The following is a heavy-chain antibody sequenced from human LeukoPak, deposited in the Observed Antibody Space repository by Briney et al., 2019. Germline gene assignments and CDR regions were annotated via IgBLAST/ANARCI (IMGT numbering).Heavy chain of an antibody. Sequence: PGGSLRLSCAASGFTFSSYAMSWVRQAPGKGLEWVSAISGSGGSTYYADSVKGRFTISRDNSKNTLYLQMNSLRAEDTAVYYCAKDRNRYYYYYYMDVWGKGTTVTVSS. CDR3: AKDRNRYYYYYYMDV. CDR1: GFTFSSYA. J-gene: IGHJ6*03. CDR2: ISGSGGST. V-gene: IGHV3-23*01. D-gene: IGHD1/OR15-1a*01.